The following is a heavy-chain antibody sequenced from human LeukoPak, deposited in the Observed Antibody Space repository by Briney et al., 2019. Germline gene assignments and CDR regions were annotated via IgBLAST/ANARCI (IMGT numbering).Heavy chain of an antibody. Sequence: GGSLRLSCAASGFTFSNYWMHWVRQAPGKGLVWVSRINTNGTITHYADSVKGRFTISRDNAKNTLYLQMNSMRAEDTAVYSCARDLCGPEDWGQGTMVTVSS. D-gene: IGHD6-25*01. CDR1: GFTFSNYW. CDR3: ARDLCGPED. J-gene: IGHJ3*01. CDR2: INTNGTIT. V-gene: IGHV3-74*01.